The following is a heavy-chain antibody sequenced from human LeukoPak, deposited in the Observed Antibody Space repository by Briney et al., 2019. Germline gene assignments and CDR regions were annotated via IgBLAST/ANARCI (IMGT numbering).Heavy chain of an antibody. D-gene: IGHD3-10*01. Sequence: SETLSLTCAVYGGSFSGYYWSWIRQPPGKGLEWIGEINHSGSTNYNPSLKSRVTISVDTSKNQFSLKLSSVTAADTAVYCCAREAFPTYYYGSGSYLYFDYWGQGTLVTVSS. J-gene: IGHJ4*02. CDR2: INHSGST. V-gene: IGHV4-34*01. CDR1: GGSFSGYY. CDR3: AREAFPTYYYGSGSYLYFDY.